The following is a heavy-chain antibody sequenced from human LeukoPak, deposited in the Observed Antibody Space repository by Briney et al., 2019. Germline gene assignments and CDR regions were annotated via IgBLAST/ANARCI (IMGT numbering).Heavy chain of an antibody. J-gene: IGHJ6*02. CDR2: IYYSGST. CDR1: GGSISSYY. D-gene: IGHD2-8*01. Sequence: SETLSLTCTVSGGSISSYYWSWIRQPPGKGLEWIGYIYYSGSTYYNPSLKSRVTISVDTSKNQFSLRLSSVTAADTAVYYCARVPSRMLYGMDVWGQGTTVTVSS. V-gene: IGHV4-59*08. CDR3: ARVPSRMLYGMDV.